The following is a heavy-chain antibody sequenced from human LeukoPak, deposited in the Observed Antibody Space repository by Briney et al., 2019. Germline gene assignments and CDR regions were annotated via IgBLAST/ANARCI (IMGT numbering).Heavy chain of an antibody. CDR2: ISYDGSNK. CDR3: AKDPHVAVAVHSFDY. J-gene: IGHJ4*02. CDR1: GFTFSSYA. Sequence: PGGSLRLSCAASGFTFSSYAMHWVRQAPGKGLEWVAVISYDGSNKYYADSVKGRFTISRDNSKNTLYLQMNSLRAEDTAVYYCAKDPHVAVAVHSFDYWGQGTLVTVSS. D-gene: IGHD6-19*01. V-gene: IGHV3-30-3*01.